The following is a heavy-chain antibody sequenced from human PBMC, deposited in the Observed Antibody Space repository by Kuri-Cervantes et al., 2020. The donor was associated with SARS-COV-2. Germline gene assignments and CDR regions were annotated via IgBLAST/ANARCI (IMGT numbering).Heavy chain of an antibody. CDR2: SNPGNGNT. D-gene: IGHD3-9*01. Sequence: ASVKVSCKASGYTFTSYAMHWVRQAPGQRLEWMGWSNPGNGNTKYSQEFQGRVTITRDTSASTAYMELSSLRSEDTAVYYCAKDEGYFDWLLSGYYYYYMDVWGKGTTVTVAS. V-gene: IGHV1-3*02. J-gene: IGHJ6*03. CDR1: GYTFTSYA. CDR3: AKDEGYFDWLLSGYYYYYMDV.